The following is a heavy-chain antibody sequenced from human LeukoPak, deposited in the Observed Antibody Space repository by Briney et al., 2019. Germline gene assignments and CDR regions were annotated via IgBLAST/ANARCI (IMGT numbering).Heavy chain of an antibody. CDR2: INSDGSST. Sequence: PGGSLRLSCAASGFTFSSYWMHWVRQAPGKGLVWVSRINSDGSSTSYADSVKGRFTISRDNAKNSLYLQMDSLRAEDTAVYYCARDMITTTLTSCFDYWGLGTLVTVAS. CDR3: ARDMITTTLTSCFDY. D-gene: IGHD4-17*01. CDR1: GFTFSSYW. V-gene: IGHV3-74*01. J-gene: IGHJ4*02.